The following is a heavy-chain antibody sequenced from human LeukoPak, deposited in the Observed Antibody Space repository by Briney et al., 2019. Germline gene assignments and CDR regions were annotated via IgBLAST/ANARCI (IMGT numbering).Heavy chain of an antibody. D-gene: IGHD3-10*01. CDR3: ARIRREYGSGSYYLFDY. CDR2: ISYDGSNK. Sequence: PGGSLRLSCAASGFTFSSYGMHWVRQAPGKGLEWVAVISYDGSNKYYADSVKGRFTISRDNSKNTLYLQMNSLRAEDTAVYYCARIRREYGSGSYYLFDYWGQGTLVTVSS. V-gene: IGHV3-30*03. CDR1: GFTFSSYG. J-gene: IGHJ4*02.